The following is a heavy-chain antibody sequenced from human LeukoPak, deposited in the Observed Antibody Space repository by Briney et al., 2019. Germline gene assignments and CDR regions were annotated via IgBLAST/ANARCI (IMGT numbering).Heavy chain of an antibody. D-gene: IGHD6-19*01. CDR3: AREGAGPALNYYYYNYMDV. CDR1: GGSISSGGYY. CDR2: IYTSGST. J-gene: IGHJ6*03. V-gene: IGHV4-61*02. Sequence: PSETLSLTCTVSGGSISSGGYYWSWIRQPAGKGLEWIGRIYTSGSTNYNPSLKSRVTISVDTSKNQFSLKLSSVTAADTAVYYCAREGAGPALNYYYYNYMDVWGKGTTVTVSS.